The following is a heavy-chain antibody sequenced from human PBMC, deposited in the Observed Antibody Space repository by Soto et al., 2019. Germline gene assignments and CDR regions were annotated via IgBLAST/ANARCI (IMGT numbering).Heavy chain of an antibody. D-gene: IGHD3-22*01. Sequence: TLSLTCTVSGGSISSGDYYWSWIRQPPGKGLEWIGYIYYSGSTYYNPSLKSRVTISVDTSKNQFSLKLSSVTAADTAVYYCARGRHYYDSSGYPEYFQHWGQGTLVTVSS. J-gene: IGHJ1*01. CDR2: IYYSGST. V-gene: IGHV4-30-4*01. CDR1: GGSISSGDYY. CDR3: ARGRHYYDSSGYPEYFQH.